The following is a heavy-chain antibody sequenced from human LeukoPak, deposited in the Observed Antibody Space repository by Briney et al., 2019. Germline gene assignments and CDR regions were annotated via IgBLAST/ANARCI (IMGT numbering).Heavy chain of an antibody. J-gene: IGHJ4*02. V-gene: IGHV3-21*01. Sequence: PGGSLRLSCAAFGFTFSSYSMNWVRQAPGKGLEWVSSISRSSSYIYYADSVKGRFTISRDNAKNLLYLQMNSLRAEDTAVYYCARDNDSSGYYYFDYWGQGTLVTVSS. D-gene: IGHD3-22*01. CDR2: ISRSSSYI. CDR1: GFTFSSYS. CDR3: ARDNDSSGYYYFDY.